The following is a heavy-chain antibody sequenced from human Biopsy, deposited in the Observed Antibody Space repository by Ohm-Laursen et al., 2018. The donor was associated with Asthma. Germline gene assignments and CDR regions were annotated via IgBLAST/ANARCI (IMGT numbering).Heavy chain of an antibody. CDR3: ARTYYDFLTGQVNDAFAM. CDR1: GYTFINYA. J-gene: IGHJ3*02. D-gene: IGHD3-9*01. V-gene: IGHV1-3*01. Sequence: GASVKVSCNASGYTFINYAIHWVRQAPGQRLEWMGWINAGNGNTKYSQKFQGRVTISRDTSASTAYMDLSSLRSEDTAVYYCARTYYDFLTGQVNDAFAMWGQGTMVTVSA. CDR2: INAGNGNT.